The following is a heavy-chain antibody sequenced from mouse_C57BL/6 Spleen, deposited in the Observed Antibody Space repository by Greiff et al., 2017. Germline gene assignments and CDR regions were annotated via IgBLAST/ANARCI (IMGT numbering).Heavy chain of an antibody. CDR2: VDPSDSYT. V-gene: IGHV1-69*01. CDR1: GYTFTSYW. CDR3: AREGSNYSYWYFDD. J-gene: IGHJ1*03. D-gene: IGHD2-5*01. Sequence: QVQLQQPGAELVMPGASVKLSCKASGYTFTSYWMHWVKQRPGQGLEWIGEVDPSDSYTNYNQKFKGKSTLTVDKSSSTAYMQLSSLTSEDSAVYYCAREGSNYSYWYFDDWGTGTTVTVSS.